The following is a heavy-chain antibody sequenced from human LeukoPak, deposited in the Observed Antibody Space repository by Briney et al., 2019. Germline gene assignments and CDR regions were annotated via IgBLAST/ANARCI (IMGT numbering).Heavy chain of an antibody. CDR2: INHSGST. CDR3: ARQGYCSSTSCHTWWFDP. J-gene: IGHJ5*02. V-gene: IGHV4-34*01. Sequence: SSETLSLTCAVYGGSFSGYYWNWIRQPPGKGLEWIGEINHSGSTNYNPSLKSRVTISVDTSKNQFSLKLSSVTAADTAVYYCARQGYCSSTSCHTWWFDPWGQGTLVTVSS. CDR1: GGSFSGYY. D-gene: IGHD2-2*01.